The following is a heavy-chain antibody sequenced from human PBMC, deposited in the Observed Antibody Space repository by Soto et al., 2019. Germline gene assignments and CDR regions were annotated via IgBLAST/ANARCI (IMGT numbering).Heavy chain of an antibody. CDR2: IYYSGNT. V-gene: IGHV4-39*01. CDR3: ARQNAVSTVESAFDY. D-gene: IGHD1-1*01. CDR1: GGSISSSTYY. J-gene: IGHJ4*02. Sequence: QLQLQESGPGLVKPSETLSLTCSVSGGSISSSTYYWGWIRQPPGKGLEWIGNIYYSGNTYYNPSLTSRVTILVATSKHQFSLKLSSVTATDTAVYYCARQNAVSTVESAFDYWGQGTLVTVSS.